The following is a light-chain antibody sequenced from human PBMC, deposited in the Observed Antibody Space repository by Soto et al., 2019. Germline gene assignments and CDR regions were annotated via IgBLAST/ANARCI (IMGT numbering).Light chain of an antibody. CDR2: ENN. Sequence: QSVLTQPPSVSEAPGQRVTISCTGSSSNIGAGYEAHWYQQVPGTAPKLLIYENNNRPSGVPDRFSGSTSGTSASLAITGVQAEDEAEYYCQAYDSSLSGYVFGTGTKLTVL. CDR3: QAYDSSLSGYV. CDR1: SSNIGAGYE. V-gene: IGLV1-40*01. J-gene: IGLJ1*01.